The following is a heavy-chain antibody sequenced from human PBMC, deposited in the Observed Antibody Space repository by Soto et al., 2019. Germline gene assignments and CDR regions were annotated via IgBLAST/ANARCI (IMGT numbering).Heavy chain of an antibody. CDR2: IIPVFGTT. CDR1: GGLFSSFA. D-gene: IGHD3-16*01. Sequence: SVKVSCKDSGGLFSSFAISWVRQAPGQGLEWMGGIIPVFGTTNYAQKFQGRVTVTADESTNTAYMELSSLTSDDTAMYYCARGGGPYVWFNEFWGQGTQVTVSS. V-gene: IGHV1-69*13. J-gene: IGHJ4*02. CDR3: ARGGGPYVWFNEF.